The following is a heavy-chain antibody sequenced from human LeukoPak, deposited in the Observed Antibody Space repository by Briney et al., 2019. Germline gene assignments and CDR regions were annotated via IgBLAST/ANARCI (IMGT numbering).Heavy chain of an antibody. J-gene: IGHJ4*02. D-gene: IGHD6-19*01. V-gene: IGHV3-53*01. CDR3: ARDGAVAGFDY. CDR2: IYTGGNT. CDR1: GFTVDSNY. Sequence: GGSLRLSCAASGFTVDSNYLSWVRQAPGKGLEWVSTIYTGGNTYYADSVKGRFTISRDNSKNTLFLQMNSLRAEDTAVYYCARDGAVAGFDYWGQGTLVTVSS.